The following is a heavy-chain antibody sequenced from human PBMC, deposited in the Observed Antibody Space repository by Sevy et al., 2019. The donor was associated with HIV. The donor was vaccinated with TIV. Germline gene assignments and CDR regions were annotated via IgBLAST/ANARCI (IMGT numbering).Heavy chain of an antibody. CDR1: GYSISSGYW. V-gene: IGHV4-38-2*01. D-gene: IGHD7-27*01. CDR2: IHYTGTT. Sequence: SETLSLTCVVSGYSISSGYWWDWFRRPPGKGLEWIGAIHYTGTTHYTPSLNRRVTVSADTSKNQFSLRLSSMTAADTAVYYCASHDWGREDYWGQGTLVTASS. J-gene: IGHJ4*02. CDR3: ASHDWGREDY.